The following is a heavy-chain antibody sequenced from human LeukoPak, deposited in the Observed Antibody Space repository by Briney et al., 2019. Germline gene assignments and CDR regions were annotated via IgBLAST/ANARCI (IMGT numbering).Heavy chain of an antibody. CDR3: ATSIAVGPLPPGY. Sequence: ASVKVSCKASVYTFTGYYMHWVRQAPGQGLEWMGWINPDSGGTNYAQKFQGRVTMTRDTSISTAYMELSSLRSEDTAVYYCATSIAVGPLPPGYWGQGTLVTVSS. J-gene: IGHJ4*02. CDR2: INPDSGGT. CDR1: VYTFTGYY. D-gene: IGHD6-19*01. V-gene: IGHV1-2*02.